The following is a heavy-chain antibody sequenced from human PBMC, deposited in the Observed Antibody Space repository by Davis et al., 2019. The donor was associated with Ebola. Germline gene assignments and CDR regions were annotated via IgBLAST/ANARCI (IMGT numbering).Heavy chain of an antibody. D-gene: IGHD6-13*01. Sequence: SVKVSCKASGGTFSSYAISWVRQAPGQGLEWMGGIIPIFGTANYAQKFQGRVTITADKSTSTAYMELSSLRSEDTAVYYCARLIGYSSNWFDPWGQGTLVTVSS. CDR3: ARLIGYSSNWFDP. J-gene: IGHJ5*02. CDR1: GGTFSSYA. CDR2: IIPIFGTA. V-gene: IGHV1-69*06.